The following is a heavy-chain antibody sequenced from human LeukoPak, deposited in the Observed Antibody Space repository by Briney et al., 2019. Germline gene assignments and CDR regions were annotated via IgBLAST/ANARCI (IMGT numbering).Heavy chain of an antibody. CDR1: GFTVSSNY. V-gene: IGHV3-23*01. D-gene: IGHD7-27*01. Sequence: GGSLRLSCTASGFTVSSNYMSWVRQAPGKGLEWVSAISGSGGSTYYADSVKGRFTISRDNSRNTLYLQMNSLRAEDTAVYYCASRTGPFDYWGQGTLVTVSS. J-gene: IGHJ4*02. CDR3: ASRTGPFDY. CDR2: ISGSGGST.